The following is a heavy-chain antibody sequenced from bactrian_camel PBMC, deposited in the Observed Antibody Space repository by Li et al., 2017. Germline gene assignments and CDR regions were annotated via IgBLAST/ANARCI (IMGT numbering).Heavy chain of an antibody. D-gene: IGHD7*01. V-gene: IGHV3S1*01. Sequence: HVQLVESGGGEAQPGGSLKLSCSIRWIHLEYCEMSWHRQAPGKEREPVSAISVDGIASYSDSVKGRFTIFLDNAKNMLYLQMENLESGDTALYYCAYDRLKCLTGSPWDDYHTYGQGTQVTVS. CDR2: ISVDGIA. CDR1: IHLEYCE. J-gene: IGHJ4*01.